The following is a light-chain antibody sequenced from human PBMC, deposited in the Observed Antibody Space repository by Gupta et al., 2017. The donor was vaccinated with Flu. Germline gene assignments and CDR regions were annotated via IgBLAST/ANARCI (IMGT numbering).Light chain of an antibody. J-gene: IGKJ1*01. V-gene: IGKV1-5*03. CDR1: QSISNW. CDR2: KES. Sequence: IQMTQSPSTLSASIGDRVTITCRSSQSISNWLAWYQQKPGKAPKMLIYKESSLESGVLIRFSGSGSGTEFTLTISSLQPDDFATYYRHQYNSYSWTFGQGTKVEIK. CDR3: HQYNSYSWT.